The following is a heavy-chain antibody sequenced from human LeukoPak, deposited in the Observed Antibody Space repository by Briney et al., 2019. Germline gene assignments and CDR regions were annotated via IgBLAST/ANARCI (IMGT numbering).Heavy chain of an antibody. Sequence: ASVKVSCKASGYSFSSYGISWVRQAPGQGLEWMGWISAYNGNTDYPQKLQGRVTMTTDTSTSIGYMELRSLRSDDTAVYYCACGYGGNSGAFDIWGQGTMVTVSS. CDR3: ACGYGGNSGAFDI. D-gene: IGHD4-23*01. V-gene: IGHV1-18*01. CDR1: GYSFSSYG. CDR2: ISAYNGNT. J-gene: IGHJ3*02.